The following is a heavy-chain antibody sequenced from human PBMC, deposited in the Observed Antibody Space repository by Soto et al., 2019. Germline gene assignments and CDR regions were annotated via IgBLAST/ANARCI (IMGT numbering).Heavy chain of an antibody. CDR1: GYSFTSYW. J-gene: IGHJ6*02. Sequence: GESLKISCKGSGYSFTSYWICWVRQMPGKGLEWMGIIYPGDSDTRYSPSFRGQVTISADKSISTAYLQWSSLKASDTAMYYCAQTLSSSYYYYYGMDVWGQGTTVTVSS. CDR3: AQTLSSSYYYYYGMDV. V-gene: IGHV5-51*01. D-gene: IGHD6-6*01. CDR2: IYPGDSDT.